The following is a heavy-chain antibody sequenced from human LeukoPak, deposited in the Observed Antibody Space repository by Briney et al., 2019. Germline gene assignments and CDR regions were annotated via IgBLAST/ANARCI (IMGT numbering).Heavy chain of an antibody. J-gene: IGHJ3*02. Sequence: ASETLSLTCAVPGYSISSGYYWGWIRQPPGKGLEWIGSIYHSGRTYYNPSLQSRVSISVDTSKNQFSLKLSSVTAADTAVYYCARRLEYSSGWYGNDAFDIWGQGTMVTVSS. CDR1: GYSISSGYY. D-gene: IGHD6-19*01. CDR2: IYHSGRT. CDR3: ARRLEYSSGWYGNDAFDI. V-gene: IGHV4-38-2*01.